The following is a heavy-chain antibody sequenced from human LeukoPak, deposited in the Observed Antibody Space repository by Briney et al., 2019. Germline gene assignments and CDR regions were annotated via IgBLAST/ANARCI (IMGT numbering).Heavy chain of an antibody. CDR3: ARDQRSGGYYYYGMDV. D-gene: IGHD1-1*01. V-gene: IGHV3-30*02. CDR1: GFTFSSYG. J-gene: IGHJ6*02. CDR2: IRYDGSNK. Sequence: GGSLRLSCAASGFTFSSYGMHWVRQAPGKGLEWVAFIRYDGSNKYYADSVKGRFTISRDNSKNTLYLQMNSLRAEDTAVYYCARDQRSGGYYYYGMDVWGQGTTVTVSS.